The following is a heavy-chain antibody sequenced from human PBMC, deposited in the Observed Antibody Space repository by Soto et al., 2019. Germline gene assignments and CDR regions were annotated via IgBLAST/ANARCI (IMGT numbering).Heavy chain of an antibody. V-gene: IGHV1-18*01. CDR1: GYSFTTYG. Sequence: QVHLVQSGAEVKKPGASVKVSCKGSGYSFTTYGITWVRQAPGQGLEWMGWISAHNGNTNYAQKLQGRVTVTRDTSTSTAYMELRSLRSDDTSVYYCARGRYGDSWGQGALVTVSS. CDR3: ARGRYGDS. J-gene: IGHJ4*02. D-gene: IGHD1-1*01. CDR2: ISAHNGNT.